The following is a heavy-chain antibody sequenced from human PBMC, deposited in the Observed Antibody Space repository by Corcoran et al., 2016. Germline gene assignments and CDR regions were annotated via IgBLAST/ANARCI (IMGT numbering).Heavy chain of an antibody. D-gene: IGHD5-12*01. V-gene: IGHV4-59*01. Sequence: QVQLQESGPGLVKPSETLSLTCTVSGGSISSYYWSWIRQPPGRGLEWIGYIYNSGCTNYNPSLKSRVTISVDTSKKKFSLKLTSVTAADTAMYYCARGRGTSANWFDPWGQGTLVTVSS. CDR1: GGSISSYY. CDR3: ARGRGTSANWFDP. J-gene: IGHJ5*02. CDR2: IYNSGCT.